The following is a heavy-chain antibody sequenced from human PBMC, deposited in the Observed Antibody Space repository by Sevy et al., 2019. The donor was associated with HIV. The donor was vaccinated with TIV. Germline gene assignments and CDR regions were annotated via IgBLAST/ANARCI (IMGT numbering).Heavy chain of an antibody. CDR2: ISYDGSNK. J-gene: IGHJ5*02. CDR1: GFTFSSYG. Sequence: GGSLRLSCAASGFTFSSYGMHWVRQAPGKGLEWVAVISYDGSNKYYADSVKGRFTISRDNSKNTLYLQMNSLRAEDKAVYYCAKGGYYYDSSGYSSWGQGTLVTVSS. D-gene: IGHD3-22*01. V-gene: IGHV3-30*18. CDR3: AKGGYYYDSSGYSS.